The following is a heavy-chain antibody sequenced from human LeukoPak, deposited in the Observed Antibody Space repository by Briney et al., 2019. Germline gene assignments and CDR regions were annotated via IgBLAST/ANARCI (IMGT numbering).Heavy chain of an antibody. V-gene: IGHV3-20*04. CDR2: INWNGGST. J-gene: IGHJ5*02. Sequence: PGGSLRLSCAASGFTFDDYGMSWVRQAPGKGLEWVSGINWNGGSTGYADSVKGRFTISRDNAKNSLYLQMNSLRAEDTALYYCARDWRLGELSLWNWFDPWGQGTLVTVSS. CDR1: GFTFDDYG. D-gene: IGHD3-16*02. CDR3: ARDWRLGELSLWNWFDP.